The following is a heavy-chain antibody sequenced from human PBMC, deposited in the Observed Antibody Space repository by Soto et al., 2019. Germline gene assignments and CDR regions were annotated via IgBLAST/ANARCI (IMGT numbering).Heavy chain of an antibody. V-gene: IGHV3-30*18. CDR1: GFSFNRFA. D-gene: IGHD3-22*01. J-gene: IGHJ4*02. CDR2: ISSDGSHE. Sequence: QLELVESGGGVVHPGTSLRLSCAASGFSFNRFATHWVRQAPGKGLEWVALISSDGSHEMYADSVKGRFTISRENSKNRAYLQMNNLRGEDTALYFCAKNRVPVGSVVIIPYYFDVWGRGTLVTVSS. CDR3: AKNRVPVGSVVIIPYYFDV.